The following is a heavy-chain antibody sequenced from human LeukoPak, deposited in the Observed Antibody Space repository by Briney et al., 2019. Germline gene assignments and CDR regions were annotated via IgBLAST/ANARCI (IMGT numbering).Heavy chain of an antibody. CDR3: AGHYCSSTSCSHYFDY. D-gene: IGHD2-2*01. J-gene: IGHJ4*02. V-gene: IGHV4-39*07. Sequence: SETLSLTCTVSGGSISSSSYYWGWIRQPPGKGLEWIGEINHSGGTNYNASLKSRVTISLDTSKNQFSLKLSSVTAADTAVYYCAGHYCSSTSCSHYFDYWGQGALVTVSS. CDR2: INHSGGT. CDR1: GGSISSSSYY.